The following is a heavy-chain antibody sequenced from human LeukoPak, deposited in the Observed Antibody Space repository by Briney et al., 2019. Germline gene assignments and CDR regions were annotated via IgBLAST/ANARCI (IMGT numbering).Heavy chain of an antibody. V-gene: IGHV1-2*04. CDR3: VRGLTMVRGVIINPLDY. CDR1: GYTFTGYY. CDR2: INPNSGGT. D-gene: IGHD3-10*01. J-gene: IGHJ4*02. Sequence: ASVKVSCKASGYTFTGYYMHWVRQAPGQGLEWMGWINPNSGGTNYAQKFQGWVTMTRDTSISTAYMELSRLRSDDTAVYYCVRGLTMVRGVIINPLDYWGQGTLVTVSS.